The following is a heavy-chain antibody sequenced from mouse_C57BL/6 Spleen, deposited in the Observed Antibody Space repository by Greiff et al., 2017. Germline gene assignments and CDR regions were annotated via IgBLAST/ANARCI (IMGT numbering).Heavy chain of an antibody. Sequence: QVQLQQPGAELVMPGASVKLSCKASGYTFTSYWMHWVKQRPGQGLEWIGEIDPSDNYTNYNQKFKGKSTLTVDKSSSTAYMQLSSLTSEDSAAYYCARLANWYYFDYWGQGTTLTVSS. CDR1: GYTFTSYW. CDR2: IDPSDNYT. CDR3: ARLANWYYFDY. D-gene: IGHD4-1*01. J-gene: IGHJ2*01. V-gene: IGHV1-69*01.